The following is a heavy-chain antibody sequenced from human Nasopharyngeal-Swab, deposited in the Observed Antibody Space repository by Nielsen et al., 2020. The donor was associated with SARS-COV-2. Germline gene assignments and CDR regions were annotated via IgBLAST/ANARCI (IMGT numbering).Heavy chain of an antibody. CDR2: ISPNSGGT. Sequence: ASVKVSCKASGYTFTGYYIHWVRQAPGQGLEWMGWISPNSGGTTYAQRFQGRVTMTRDTSISTAYMELGRLRSDDTAVYYCARDYGDQPFDYWGQGTLVTVSS. J-gene: IGHJ4*02. CDR3: ARDYGDQPFDY. V-gene: IGHV1-2*02. CDR1: GYTFTGYY. D-gene: IGHD4-17*01.